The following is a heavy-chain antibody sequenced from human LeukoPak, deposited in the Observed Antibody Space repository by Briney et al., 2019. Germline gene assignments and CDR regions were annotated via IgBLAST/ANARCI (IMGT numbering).Heavy chain of an antibody. CDR3: AKDGDVYFDY. V-gene: IGHV3-30*18. Sequence: GGSLRLSCAASGFTFSSYGMHWVRQAPGKGLEWVAVISYDGSNKYYADSVKGRFTISRDNSKNTLYLQMNSLRAEDTAVYYCAKDGDVYFDYWGQGTLVTVSS. J-gene: IGHJ4*02. CDR2: ISYDGSNK. CDR1: GFTFSSYG.